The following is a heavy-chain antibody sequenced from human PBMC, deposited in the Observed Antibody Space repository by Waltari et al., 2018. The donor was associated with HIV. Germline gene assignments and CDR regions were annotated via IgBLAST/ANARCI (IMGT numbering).Heavy chain of an antibody. Sequence: EVQLVASGGDLVQPGGSLRLSCAASGFAFSRFWMTWVRQAPGKGLEWVANINQDGSEEYFVDSVKGRFTISRDNAKKSLYLEMNSLRVEDTAVYYCATYQLLGHDAFDIWGQGTMVTVSS. D-gene: IGHD2-2*01. V-gene: IGHV3-7*01. CDR2: INQDGSEE. CDR1: GFAFSRFW. CDR3: ATYQLLGHDAFDI. J-gene: IGHJ3*02.